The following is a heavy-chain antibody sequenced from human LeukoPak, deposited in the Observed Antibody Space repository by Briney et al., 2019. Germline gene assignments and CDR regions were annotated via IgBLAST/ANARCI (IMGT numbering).Heavy chain of an antibody. D-gene: IGHD6-19*01. Sequence: PGGSLRLSCAASRFTLISNYMSSVRQAPGKGLDWVSVIYSGGRTYYEASVKGRFTISRDNSKNTLYLQMNSLRAEDTAVYYCARDSGWVYAFDMWGQGTMVTVSS. J-gene: IGHJ3*02. CDR1: RFTLISNY. V-gene: IGHV3-53*01. CDR2: IYSGGRT. CDR3: ARDSGWVYAFDM.